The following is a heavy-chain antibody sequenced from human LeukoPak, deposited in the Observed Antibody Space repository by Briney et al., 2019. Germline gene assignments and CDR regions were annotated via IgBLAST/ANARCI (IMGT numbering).Heavy chain of an antibody. J-gene: IGHJ5*02. CDR2: IKQDGSEK. CDR1: GFTFSDPY. V-gene: IGHV3-7*01. D-gene: IGHD3/OR15-3a*01. CDR3: ARDSGAPDWFWFDP. Sequence: PGGSLRLSCEASGFTFSDPYMSWIRQAPGKGLGWVANIKQDGSEKYYVDSVKGRFTISRDNAKNSLYLQMNSLRAEDTAVYYCARDSGAPDWFWFDPWGQGTLVTVSS.